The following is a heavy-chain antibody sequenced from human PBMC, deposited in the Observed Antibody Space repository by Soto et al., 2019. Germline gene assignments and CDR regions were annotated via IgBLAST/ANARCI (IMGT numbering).Heavy chain of an antibody. CDR2: IGGSGGTT. V-gene: IGHV3-23*01. CDR3: AKLGSSGSS. D-gene: IGHD3-22*01. Sequence: PGGSLRLSCAASGFTFSSYAMSWVRQAPGKGLEWVSTIGGSGGTTYYADSVKGRFTISRDNSKNTLYLQMNSLRAEDTAVYYCAKLGSSGSSWGQGTLVTVSS. CDR1: GFTFSSYA. J-gene: IGHJ4*02.